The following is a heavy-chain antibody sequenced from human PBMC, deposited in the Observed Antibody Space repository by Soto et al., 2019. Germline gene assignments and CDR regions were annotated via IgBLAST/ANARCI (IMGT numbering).Heavy chain of an antibody. J-gene: IGHJ4*02. D-gene: IGHD3-22*01. Sequence: ASVKVSCKASGDTFTSNGISWVRQAPGQGLEWMGWISAYDGNTNYAQKLQGRVTMTTDTSTSTAYMELRSLRSDDTAVYYCARVATYYYDSSGVDYFDYWGQETLVTVSS. CDR1: GDTFTSNG. CDR2: ISAYDGNT. V-gene: IGHV1-18*01. CDR3: ARVATYYYDSSGVDYFDY.